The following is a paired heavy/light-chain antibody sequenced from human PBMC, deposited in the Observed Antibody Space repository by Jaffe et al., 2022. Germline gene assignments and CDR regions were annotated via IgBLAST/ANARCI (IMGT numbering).Light chain of an antibody. CDR3: QQYYSFPWT. V-gene: IGKV1D-8*02. Sequence: AIWMTQSPSLLSASTGDRVTISCRMSQGISSYLAWYQQKPGKAPELLIYAASTLQSGVPSRFSGSGSGTDFTLTISCLQSEDFATYYCQQYYSFPWTFGQGTKVEIK. J-gene: IGKJ1*01. CDR1: QGISSY. CDR2: AAS.
Heavy chain of an antibody. CDR1: GFSLSTSGVG. J-gene: IGHJ6*03. V-gene: IGHV2-5*02. CDR2: IYWDDDK. D-gene: IGHD3-10*01. CDR3: ASLQGENYYGSGSYYNRPSYYYYYYMDV. Sequence: QITLKESGPTLVKPTQTLTLTCTFSGFSLSTSGVGVGWIRQPPGKALEWLALIYWDDDKRYSPSLKSRLTITKDTSKNQVVLTMTNMDPVDTATYYCASLQGENYYGSGSYYNRPSYYYYYYMDVWGKGTTVTVSS.